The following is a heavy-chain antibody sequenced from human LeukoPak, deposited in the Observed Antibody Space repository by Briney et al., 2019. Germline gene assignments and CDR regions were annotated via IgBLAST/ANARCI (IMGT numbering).Heavy chain of an antibody. CDR2: IYYSGST. CDR1: GGSTSSYY. Sequence: SETLSLTCTVSGGSTSSYYWSWIRQPPGKGLEWIVYIYYSGSTNYNPSLKSRATISVDTSKNQFSLKLSSVTAADTAVYYCARENPTYCYDSRVFDYWGQGTLVTVSS. D-gene: IGHD3-22*01. CDR3: ARENPTYCYDSRVFDY. V-gene: IGHV4-59*01. J-gene: IGHJ4*02.